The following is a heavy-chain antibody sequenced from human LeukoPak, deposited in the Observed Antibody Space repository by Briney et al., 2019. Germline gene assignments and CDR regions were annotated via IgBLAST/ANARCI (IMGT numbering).Heavy chain of an antibody. CDR2: VGGGSAI. J-gene: IGHJ4*02. Sequence: GGSLRLSCAASGFTFSNFHTNWVRQAPGKGLEWISNVGGGSAIYYAGSVRGRFTISRDAKNTVYLQMNSLRAEDTAVYYCARCRDGYNYARYFDYWGQGTLVTVSS. V-gene: IGHV3-69-1*01. D-gene: IGHD5-24*01. CDR3: ARCRDGYNYARYFDY. CDR1: GFTFSNFH.